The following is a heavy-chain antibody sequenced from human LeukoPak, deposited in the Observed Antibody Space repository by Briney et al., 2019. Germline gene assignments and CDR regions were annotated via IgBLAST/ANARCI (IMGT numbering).Heavy chain of an antibody. CDR3: ATVGYCSCTSCSDYYGMDV. Sequence: ASVKVSCKVSGYTLTELSMHWVRQAPGKGLEWMGGFDPEDGETIYAQKFQGRVTMTEDTSADTAYMELSSLRSEDTAVYYCATVGYCSCTSCSDYYGMDVWGQGTTVTVSS. CDR2: FDPEDGET. D-gene: IGHD2-2*01. CDR1: GYTLTELS. J-gene: IGHJ6*02. V-gene: IGHV1-24*01.